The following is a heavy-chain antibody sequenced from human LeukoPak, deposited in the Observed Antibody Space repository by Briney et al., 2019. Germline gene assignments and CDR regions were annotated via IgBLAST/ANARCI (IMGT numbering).Heavy chain of an antibody. V-gene: IGHV3-21*06. D-gene: IGHD6-13*01. Sequence: PGGSLRLSCVASGFTFSDYSLNWVRQAPGKGLEWVSCISGDSRYIYYADSVKGRSTISRDNAQYSLYLHMNSLRAEDTAVYYCARGPFSSSWSDFDYWGQGTLVTVSS. CDR2: ISGDSRYI. J-gene: IGHJ4*02. CDR3: ARGPFSSSWSDFDY. CDR1: GFTFSDYS.